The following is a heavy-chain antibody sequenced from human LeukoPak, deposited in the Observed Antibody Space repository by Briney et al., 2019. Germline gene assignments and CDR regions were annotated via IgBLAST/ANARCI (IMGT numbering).Heavy chain of an antibody. CDR1: GFTFSSYN. V-gene: IGHV3-23*01. CDR2: ISDSDGSVGST. Sequence: PPGGSLRLSCAASGFTFSSYNMNWVRQAPGQGLEWVSVISDSDGSVGSTYYADSVKGRFTISRDNSKSTVYLQMNNLRVDDTAIYYCAKGAGQRARYNWFDPWGQGTLVTVSS. J-gene: IGHJ5*02. D-gene: IGHD6-25*01. CDR3: AKGAGQRARYNWFDP.